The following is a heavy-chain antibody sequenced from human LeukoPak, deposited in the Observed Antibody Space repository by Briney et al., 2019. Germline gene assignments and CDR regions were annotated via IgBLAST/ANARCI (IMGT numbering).Heavy chain of an antibody. Sequence: ASVKVSCKASGYTFISYSINWVRQAPGQGLECMGWISAYNGNTNYVQDLQGRVTMTTDTSTSTAYLELRSLRSDDTAVYYCARGVYDSSGYRFDDWGQGTLVTVSS. D-gene: IGHD3-22*01. CDR1: GYTFISYS. J-gene: IGHJ4*02. CDR3: ARGVYDSSGYRFDD. V-gene: IGHV1-18*01. CDR2: ISAYNGNT.